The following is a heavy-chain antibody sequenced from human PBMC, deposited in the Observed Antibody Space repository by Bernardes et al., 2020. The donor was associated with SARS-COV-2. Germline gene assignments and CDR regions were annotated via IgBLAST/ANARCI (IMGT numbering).Heavy chain of an antibody. D-gene: IGHD2-15*01. V-gene: IGHV1-2*02. Sequence: ASVKVSCKASGYTFTGYYMHWVRQAPGQGLEWMGWINPNSGGTNYAQKFQGRVTMTRDTSISTAYMELSRLRSDDTAVYYCARDDCSGGSCYSVWFDPWAREPWSPSPQ. CDR2: INPNSGGT. CDR3: ARDDCSGGSCYSVWFDP. J-gene: IGHJ5*02. CDR1: GYTFTGYY.